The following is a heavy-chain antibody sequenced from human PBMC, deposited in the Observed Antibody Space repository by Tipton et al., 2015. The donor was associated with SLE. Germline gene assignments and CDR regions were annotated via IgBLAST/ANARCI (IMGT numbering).Heavy chain of an antibody. V-gene: IGHV4-39*06. CDR1: GGSISSSSYY. CDR2: IYYSGST. D-gene: IGHD3-3*01. J-gene: IGHJ4*02. CDR3: ARGDPSGYHYFDY. Sequence: TLSLTCTLSGGSISSSSYYWGWIRQPPGKGLEWIGSIYYSGSTYFNPSLQSRVTISVDTSKNQFPLKLTSVTAADTAVYYCARGDPSGYHYFDYWGQGILVTVSS.